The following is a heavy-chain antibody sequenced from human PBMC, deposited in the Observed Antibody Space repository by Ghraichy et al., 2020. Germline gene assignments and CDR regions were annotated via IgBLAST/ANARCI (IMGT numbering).Heavy chain of an antibody. Sequence: SETLSLTCSVSGDSVSSTNYYWAWIRQSPGKGLQWIGDIYYNGITHYNPSLESRVVMSVDKSKNQFSLNLKSVTVEDTAFYWCARRYRGTRNWPFDSWGQGTLVTVSP. CDR2: IYYNGIT. CDR1: GDSVSSTNYY. J-gene: IGHJ4*02. D-gene: IGHD5-18*01. V-gene: IGHV4-39*01. CDR3: ARRYRGTRNWPFDS.